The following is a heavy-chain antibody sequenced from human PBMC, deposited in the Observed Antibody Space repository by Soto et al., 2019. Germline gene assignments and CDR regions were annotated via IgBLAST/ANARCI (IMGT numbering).Heavy chain of an antibody. D-gene: IGHD3-10*01. CDR3: ARRLYGSGTYYYYSGMDV. Sequence: PSETLSLTCTVSGGSVSSGSYYWSWIRQPPGKGLEWIGYIYYSGSTNYNPSLKSRVTISVDTSKNQFSLKLSSVTAADTAVYYCARRLYGSGTYYYYSGMDVWGQGTTVTVSS. V-gene: IGHV4-61*01. J-gene: IGHJ6*02. CDR2: IYYSGST. CDR1: GGSVSSGSYY.